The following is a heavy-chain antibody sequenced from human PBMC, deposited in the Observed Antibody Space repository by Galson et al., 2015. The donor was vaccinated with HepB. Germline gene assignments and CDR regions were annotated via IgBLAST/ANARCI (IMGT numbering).Heavy chain of an antibody. CDR2: ISSSSSYI. Sequence: SLRLSCAASGFTFSSYSMNWVRQAPGKGLEWVSSISSSSSYIYYADSVKGRFTISRDNAKNSLYLQMNSLRAEDTAVYYCAREKWVLPHFDLWGRGTLVTVSS. D-gene: IGHD1-26*01. V-gene: IGHV3-21*01. CDR3: AREKWVLPHFDL. J-gene: IGHJ2*01. CDR1: GFTFSSYS.